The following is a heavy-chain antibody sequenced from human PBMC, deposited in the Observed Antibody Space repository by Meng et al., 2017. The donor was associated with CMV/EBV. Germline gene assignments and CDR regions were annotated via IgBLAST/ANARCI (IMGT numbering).Heavy chain of an antibody. D-gene: IGHD3-3*01. CDR1: GFTFSSYS. CDR3: ALPLYDFWSRYGDYYYYGMDV. CDR2: ISSSSSTI. V-gene: IGHV3-48*04. Sequence: GESLKISCAASGFTFSSYSMNWVRQAPGKGLEWVSYISSSSSTIYYADSVKGRFTISRDNAKNSLYLQMNSLRAEDTAVYYCALPLYDFWSRYGDYYYYGMDVWGQGTTVTVSS. J-gene: IGHJ6*02.